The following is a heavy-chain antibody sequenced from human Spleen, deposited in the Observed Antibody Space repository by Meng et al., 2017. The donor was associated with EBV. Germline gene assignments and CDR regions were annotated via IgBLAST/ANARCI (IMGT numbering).Heavy chain of an antibody. D-gene: IGHD1-7*01. V-gene: IGHV7-4-1*02. Sequence: LGQCWTVLKNPRGSVHKCCKTSGFTVNKHGINLVRQGAGQRAEWLGWIHTATANPTYAQGFTGRFVFSLDTSVHTAYLQISSLKAEDTAVYYCARGTGTGWYDYWGQGTLVTVSS. CDR1: GFTVNKHG. J-gene: IGHJ4*02. CDR2: IHTATANP. CDR3: ARGTGTGWYDY.